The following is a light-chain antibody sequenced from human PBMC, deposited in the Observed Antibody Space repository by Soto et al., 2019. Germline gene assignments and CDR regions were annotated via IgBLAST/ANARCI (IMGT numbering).Light chain of an antibody. CDR1: ESLLQSNGYNY. J-gene: IGKJ1*01. CDR2: LGS. Sequence: DIVMTQSPLSLPVTPGGPASISCRSSESLLQSNGYNYLDWYLQKPGQSPQLLIYLGSNRASGVPDRFSGSGSGTDFTLKISRVEAEDVGVYYCMQALQTPWTFGQGTKVDI. CDR3: MQALQTPWT. V-gene: IGKV2-28*01.